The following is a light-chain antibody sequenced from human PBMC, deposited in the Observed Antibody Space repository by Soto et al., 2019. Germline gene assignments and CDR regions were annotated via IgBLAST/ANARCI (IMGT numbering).Light chain of an antibody. CDR2: LAS. CDR1: HSLLHSNGHNY. V-gene: IGKV2-28*01. Sequence: IVMTQSPLSLPVTPGEPASISCRSNHSLLHSNGHNYLDWYVQKPGQSPQIIIFLASSRAAGVPARFSGRGSGTDFTLNIRTVEAEDVGVYYCMQALQTPWTFGQGTKVDI. CDR3: MQALQTPWT. J-gene: IGKJ1*01.